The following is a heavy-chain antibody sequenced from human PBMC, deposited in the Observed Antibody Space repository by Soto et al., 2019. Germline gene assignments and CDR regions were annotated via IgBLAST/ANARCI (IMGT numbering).Heavy chain of an antibody. J-gene: IGHJ6*02. Sequence: ASVKVSCKASGYNFTRFGISWVRQAPGQGLEWMGWISAHNGDTNYVQKFQGRVTMTTDTSTRTTYMELRSLRYDDTAVYYCARLYIVGPAMLHGMDVWGQGTTVTVSS. CDR3: ARLYIVGPAMLHGMDV. D-gene: IGHD1-26*01. CDR2: ISAHNGDT. CDR1: GYNFTRFG. V-gene: IGHV1-18*01.